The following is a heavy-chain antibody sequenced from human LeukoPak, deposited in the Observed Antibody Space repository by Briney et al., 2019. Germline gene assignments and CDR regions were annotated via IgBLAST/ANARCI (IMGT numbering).Heavy chain of an antibody. CDR1: GGSISSSGYY. V-gene: IGHV4-30-2*01. CDR2: IYHDGTT. Sequence: TTSQTLSLTCTVSGGSISSSGYYWSWIRQPPGKGLEWIGYIYHDGTTYYNPSLKGRVTISVDRSKNQLSLQLTSVTAADTAVYYCARVGTNAEFDYWGQGTLVTVSS. D-gene: IGHD1-1*01. J-gene: IGHJ4*02. CDR3: ARVGTNAEFDY.